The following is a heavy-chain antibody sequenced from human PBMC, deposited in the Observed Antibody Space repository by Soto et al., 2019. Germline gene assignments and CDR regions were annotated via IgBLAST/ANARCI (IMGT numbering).Heavy chain of an antibody. CDR2: LYDLDGS. J-gene: IGHJ3*01. V-gene: IGHV3-53*01. CDR3: ATWHEREHAYDV. CDR1: GFTISGKKF. D-gene: IGHD1-1*01. Sequence: GGSLRLSCAAFGFTISGKKFVAWVRQAPGKGLEWVSALYDLDGSFYAASVKGRFTTSSDSSKTTVYLQMNDLRPDDTAVYYCATWHEREHAYDVWGQGTTVTVSS.